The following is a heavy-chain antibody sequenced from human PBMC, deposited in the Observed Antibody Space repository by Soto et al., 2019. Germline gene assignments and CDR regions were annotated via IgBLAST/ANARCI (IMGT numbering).Heavy chain of an antibody. D-gene: IGHD1-26*01. CDR1: GFTFSSHA. CDR3: ASQISERSRIDY. J-gene: IGHJ4*02. CDR2: ISGSGGST. Sequence: LRLSCAASGFTFSSHAKSWVRQAPGKGLEWVSAISGSGGSTYYADSVKGRFTISRDNSKNTLYLQMNSLRAEDTAVYYCASQISERSRIDYWGQGTLVTVSS. V-gene: IGHV3-23*01.